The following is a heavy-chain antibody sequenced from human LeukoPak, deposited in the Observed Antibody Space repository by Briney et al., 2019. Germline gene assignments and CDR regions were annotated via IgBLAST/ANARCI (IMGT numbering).Heavy chain of an antibody. V-gene: IGHV1-18*01. D-gene: IGHD1-26*01. CDR3: ARAVEWELRNWFDP. J-gene: IGHJ5*02. CDR1: GYTFTSYA. CDR2: ISAYNGNT. Sequence: ASVKVSCKASGYTFTSYAMNWVRQAPGQGLEWMGWISAYNGNTNYAQKLQGRVTMTTDTSTSTAYMELRSLRSDDTAVYYCARAVEWELRNWFDPWGQGTLVTVSS.